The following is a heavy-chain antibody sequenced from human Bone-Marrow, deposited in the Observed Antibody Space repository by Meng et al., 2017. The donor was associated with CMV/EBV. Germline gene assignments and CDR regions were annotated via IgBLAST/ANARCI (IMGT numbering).Heavy chain of an antibody. D-gene: IGHD6-13*01. CDR3: ARVSGYGSSPYWFDP. Sequence: GSISRGYYYWGWIRQPPGKGLEWIGSIYYSGSTYYNPSLKSRVTISVDTSKNQFSLTLSSLTAADAAVYYCARVSGYGSSPYWFDPWGQGTLVTVSS. CDR2: IYYSGST. CDR1: GSISRGYYY. J-gene: IGHJ5*02. V-gene: IGHV4-39*07.